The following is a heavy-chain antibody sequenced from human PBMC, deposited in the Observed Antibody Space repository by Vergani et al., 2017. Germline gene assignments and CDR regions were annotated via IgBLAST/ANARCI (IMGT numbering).Heavy chain of an antibody. V-gene: IGHV4-34*01. CDR1: GGSFSGYY. CDR3: ARGDSSSWYFDL. J-gene: IGHJ2*01. Sequence: QVQLQQWGAGLLKPSETLSLTCAVYGGSFSGYYWGWIRQPPGKGLEWIGSIYYSGSTYYNPSLKSRVTISVDTSKNQFSLKLSSVTAADTAVYYCARGDSSSWYFDLWGRGTLVTVSS. D-gene: IGHD6-13*01. CDR2: IYYSGST.